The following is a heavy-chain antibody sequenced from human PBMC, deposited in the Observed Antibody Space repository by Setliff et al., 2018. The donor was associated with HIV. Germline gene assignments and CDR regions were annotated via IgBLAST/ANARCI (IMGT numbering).Heavy chain of an antibody. J-gene: IGHJ5*02. CDR3: ARDRSNYGSGSSAYNWFDP. CDR2: IFASGTT. CDR1: GGSLGGYY. V-gene: IGHV4-4*07. Sequence: SETLSLTCTVSGGSLGGYYWSWIRQPAGKRLEWIGRIFASGTTNYNPSLKSRVSMSIDTSKDQFSLNLNSVTAADTAVYFRARDRSNYGSGSSAYNWFDPWGLGTLVTVSS. D-gene: IGHD3-10*01.